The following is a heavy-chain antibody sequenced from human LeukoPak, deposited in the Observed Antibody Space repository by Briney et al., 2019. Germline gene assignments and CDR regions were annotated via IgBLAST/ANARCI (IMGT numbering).Heavy chain of an antibody. CDR1: GGSISSSSYY. CDR2: IYYSGST. Sequence: SQTLSLTCTVSGGSISSSSYYWGWIRQPPGKGLEWIGSIYYSGSTYYNPSLKSRVTISVDTSKNQFSLKLSSVTAADTAMYYCARLRIAAAVDYWGQGTLVTVSS. CDR3: ARLRIAAAVDY. J-gene: IGHJ4*02. V-gene: IGHV4-39*01. D-gene: IGHD6-13*01.